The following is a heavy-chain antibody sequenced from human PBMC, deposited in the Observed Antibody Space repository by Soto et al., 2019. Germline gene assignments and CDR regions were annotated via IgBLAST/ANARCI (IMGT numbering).Heavy chain of an antibody. CDR3: ARHGSYCDRSGYIDS. CDR2: IDYSGIT. CDR1: GCSITRGNYN. V-gene: IGHV4-39*01. J-gene: IGHJ4*02. Sequence: KPXETLSLTCTVSGCSITRGNYNWGWIRQPPGKGLEWIGSIDYSGITHYNPSLEIRASTSADTSKNQFSLKLNSVTAADTAAYYCARHGSYCDRSGYIDSWGQGTLVTVSS. D-gene: IGHD3-22*01.